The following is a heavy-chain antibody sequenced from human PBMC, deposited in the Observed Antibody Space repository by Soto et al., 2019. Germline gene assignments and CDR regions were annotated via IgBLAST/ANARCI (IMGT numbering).Heavy chain of an antibody. CDR1: GFSLSNARMG. D-gene: IGHD3-9*01. V-gene: IGHV2-26*01. Sequence: QVTLKESGPVLVKPTETLTLTCTVSGFSLSNARMGVSWIRQPPGKALEWLAHIFSNDEKSYSTSLKTRLTISKDTSKSQVVLTMTNMDPVDTATYFCARIRRYYDILTGYYTGKLDYWGQGTLVTVSS. CDR3: ARIRRYYDILTGYYTGKLDY. J-gene: IGHJ4*02. CDR2: IFSNDEK.